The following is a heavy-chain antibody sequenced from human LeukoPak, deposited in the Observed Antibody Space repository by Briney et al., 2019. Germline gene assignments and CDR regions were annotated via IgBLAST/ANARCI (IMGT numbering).Heavy chain of an antibody. Sequence: SETLSLTCTVSGYSVSSGNYWGWIRQPPGKGLEWIGSMYHSGDTYKNPSLKSRVTISVDTSKNQLSLKLSSMTAADTAVYYCARSKAHLSTSWYGTWFDPWGQGTLVTVSS. CDR1: GYSVSSGNY. CDR2: MYHSGDT. CDR3: ARSKAHLSTSWYGTWFDP. V-gene: IGHV4-38-2*02. D-gene: IGHD2-2*01. J-gene: IGHJ5*02.